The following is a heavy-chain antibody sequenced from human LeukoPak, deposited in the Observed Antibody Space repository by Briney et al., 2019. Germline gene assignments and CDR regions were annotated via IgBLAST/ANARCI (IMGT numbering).Heavy chain of an antibody. CDR2: MNPNSGNA. Sequence: GASVKVSCKASGYTFTSYDINWVRQATGQGLEWMGWMNPNSGNAGYAQKFQGRVTITRNTSISTAYMELSSLRSEDTAVYYCARALFGVVNPGDDYWGRGTLVTVSS. D-gene: IGHD3-3*01. CDR1: GYTFTSYD. J-gene: IGHJ4*02. V-gene: IGHV1-8*03. CDR3: ARALFGVVNPGDDY.